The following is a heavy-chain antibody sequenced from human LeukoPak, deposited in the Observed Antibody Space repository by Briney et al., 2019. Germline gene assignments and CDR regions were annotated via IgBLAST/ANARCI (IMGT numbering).Heavy chain of an antibody. J-gene: IGHJ5*02. CDR3: ARDYYDSSGYYYDWFDP. CDR1: GFTFSDYY. CDR2: ISYDGSNK. D-gene: IGHD3-22*01. V-gene: IGHV3-30*03. Sequence: GGSLRLSCAASGFTFSDYYMSWIRQAPGKGLEWVAVISYDGSNKYYADSVKGRFTISRDNSKNTLYLQMNSLRAEDTAVYYCARDYYDSSGYYYDWFDPWGQGTLVTVSS.